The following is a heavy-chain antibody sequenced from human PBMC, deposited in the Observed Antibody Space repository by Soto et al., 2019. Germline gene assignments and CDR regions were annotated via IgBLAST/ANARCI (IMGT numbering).Heavy chain of an antibody. CDR3: ARNYGPGYTFED. J-gene: IGHJ4*02. CDR1: GGSISSSNW. CDR2: IYHSGST. Sequence: SETLSLTCAVSGGSISSSNWWSWVRQPPGKGLEWIGEIYHSGSTNYNPPLKSRVTISVDKSKNQFSLKLSSVTAADTAVYYCARNYGPGYTFEDWGQGTRVTVSS. D-gene: IGHD3-10*01. V-gene: IGHV4-4*02.